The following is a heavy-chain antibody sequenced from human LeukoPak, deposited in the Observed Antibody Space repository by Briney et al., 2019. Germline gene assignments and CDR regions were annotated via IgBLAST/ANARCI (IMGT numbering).Heavy chain of an antibody. CDR3: AKDNSYYGSGSYYDY. CDR1: GFTFDDYA. CDR2: ISWNSGSI. D-gene: IGHD3-10*01. V-gene: IGHV3-9*01. J-gene: IGHJ4*02. Sequence: GGSLRLSCAASGFTFDDYAMHWVRQAPGKGLEWVSGISWNSGSIGYADSVKGRFTISRDNAKNSLYLQMNSLRAEDTALYYCAKDNSYYGSGSYYDYWGQGTLVTVSS.